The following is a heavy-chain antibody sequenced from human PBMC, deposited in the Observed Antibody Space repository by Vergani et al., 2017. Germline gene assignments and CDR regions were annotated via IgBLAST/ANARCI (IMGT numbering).Heavy chain of an antibody. Sequence: VQVVESGGGLIKPGGSLRLSCVVSGITFKNAWINWVRQAPGKGLEWIGEICHTEDTKYSPSLKSRVTVSVDDSRNLFSLRLNSVTAADTAVYYCATIGYRRWGYYFDYWGQGILVTVSS. CDR1: GITFKNAW. CDR3: ATIGYRRWGYYFDY. CDR2: ICHTEDT. J-gene: IGHJ4*02. V-gene: IGHV4-4*02. D-gene: IGHD2-2*02.